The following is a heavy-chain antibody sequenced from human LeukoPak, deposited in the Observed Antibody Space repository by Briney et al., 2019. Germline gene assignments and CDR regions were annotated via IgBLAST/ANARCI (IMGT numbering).Heavy chain of an antibody. CDR3: AGANFLYCSSSTCLFDY. CDR1: GYTFTDYY. V-gene: IGHV1-2*02. D-gene: IGHD2-2*01. J-gene: IGHJ4*02. Sequence: ASVKVSCKASGYTFTDYYMHWVRQAPGQGFEWMGWINPNDGDTNYAQKFQGRVTMTRDTSISTAHMEVSRLRSDDTAVYYCAGANFLYCSSSTCLFDYWGQGTLVTVSS. CDR2: INPNDGDT.